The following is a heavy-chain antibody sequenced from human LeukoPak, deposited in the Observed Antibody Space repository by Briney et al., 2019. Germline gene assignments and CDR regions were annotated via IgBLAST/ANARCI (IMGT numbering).Heavy chain of an antibody. CDR1: GASFSGYY. Sequence: SETLSLTCAVSGASFSGYYWSWIRQPPGKGLEWIGEINHSGSTNYNPSLKSRVTISVDTSKNQFSLKLSPVTAADTAVYYCARGYSYWFDPWGQGTLVTVSS. J-gene: IGHJ5*02. CDR2: INHSGST. D-gene: IGHD6-13*01. CDR3: ARGYSYWFDP. V-gene: IGHV4-34*01.